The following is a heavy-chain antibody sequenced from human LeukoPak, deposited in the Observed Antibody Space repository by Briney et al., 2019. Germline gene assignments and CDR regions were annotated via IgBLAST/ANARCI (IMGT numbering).Heavy chain of an antibody. J-gene: IGHJ3*01. V-gene: IGHV3-23*01. CDR1: GFTFSNYA. CDR3: AKDKNDYTNYMGAFDF. Sequence: GGSLRLSCAASGFTFSNYAMSWVRQAPGKGLEWVSAISNSPGYTYCADSVKGRFTISRDDSKNTLYLQMNSLRAEDTAVYYCAKDKNDYTNYMGAFDFWGQGTMVTVSS. CDR2: ISNSPGYT. D-gene: IGHD4-11*01.